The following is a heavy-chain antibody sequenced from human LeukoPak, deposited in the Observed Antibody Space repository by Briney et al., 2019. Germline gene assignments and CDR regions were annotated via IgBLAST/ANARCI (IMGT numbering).Heavy chain of an antibody. V-gene: IGHV3-74*01. CDR1: GFTFSSYW. D-gene: IGHD1-20*01. J-gene: IGHJ4*02. Sequence: PGGSLRLSCAASGFTFSSYWMHWVRQAPGKGLVWVSRINSDGSRTYYAGSVKGRFTISIDNAKNTLYLQMNSLRAEDTAVYYCAITRNYFDYWGQGTLVTVSS. CDR3: AITRNYFDY. CDR2: INSDGSRT.